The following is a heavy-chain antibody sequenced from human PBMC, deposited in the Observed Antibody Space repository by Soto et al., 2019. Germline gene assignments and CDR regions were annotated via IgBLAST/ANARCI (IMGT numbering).Heavy chain of an antibody. Sequence: GGSLRLSCAASGFTFSGSAMHWVRQASGKGLEWVGRIRSKANSYATAYAASVKGRFTISRDDSKNTAYLQMNSLKTEDTAVYYCTRFPSYSNYDSWFDPWGQGTLVTVSS. CDR2: IRSKANSYAT. CDR1: GFTFSGSA. D-gene: IGHD4-4*01. J-gene: IGHJ5*02. CDR3: TRFPSYSNYDSWFDP. V-gene: IGHV3-73*01.